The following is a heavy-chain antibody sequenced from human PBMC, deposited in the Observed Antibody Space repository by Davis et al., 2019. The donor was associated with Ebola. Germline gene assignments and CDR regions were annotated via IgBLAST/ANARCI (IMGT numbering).Heavy chain of an antibody. CDR1: SGSFSGYY. Sequence: PSETLSLTCAVYSGSFSGYYWNWIRQPPGKGLEWIGEINHSGTTYYNPSLNSRVTIAIDTSKNQFSLRLTSVTDADTVVYYCARHRGGYKYYYGMDVWGQGTTVTVSS. D-gene: IGHD3-22*01. J-gene: IGHJ6*02. CDR2: INHSGTT. CDR3: ARHRGGYKYYYGMDV. V-gene: IGHV4-34*01.